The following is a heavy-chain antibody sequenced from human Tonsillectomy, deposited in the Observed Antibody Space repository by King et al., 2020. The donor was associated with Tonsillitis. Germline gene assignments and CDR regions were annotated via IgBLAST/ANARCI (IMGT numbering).Heavy chain of an antibody. CDR1: GFTFSSYA. D-gene: IGHD3-10*01. Sequence: DVQLVESGGGLVQPGGSLRLSCIASGFTFSSYAMSWVRQAPGKGLEWVSDISGSGGSTYYADSVKGRFTISRDNSKNTLYLQMNSLRAEDTAVYYCAKEMGGYYGSGSSTKVSLTDWGLHYGMDVWGQGTTVTVSS. J-gene: IGHJ6*02. V-gene: IGHV3-23*04. CDR3: AKEMGGYYGSGSSTKVSLTDWGLHYGMDV. CDR2: ISGSGGST.